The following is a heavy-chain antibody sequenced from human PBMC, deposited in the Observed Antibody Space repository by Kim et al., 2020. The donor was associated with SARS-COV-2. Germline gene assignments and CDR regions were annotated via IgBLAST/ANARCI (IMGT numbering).Heavy chain of an antibody. CDR2: IYYSGST. Sequence: SETLSLTCTVSGGSISSGGYYWSWIRQHPGKGLEWIGYIYYSGSTYYNPSLKSRVTISVDTSKNQFSLKLSSVTAADTVVYYCARGLGGHYYDSSGYKGGYYFDYWGQGTLVTVSS. V-gene: IGHV4-31*03. CDR3: ARGLGGHYYDSSGYKGGYYFDY. D-gene: IGHD3-22*01. J-gene: IGHJ4*02. CDR1: GGSISSGGYY.